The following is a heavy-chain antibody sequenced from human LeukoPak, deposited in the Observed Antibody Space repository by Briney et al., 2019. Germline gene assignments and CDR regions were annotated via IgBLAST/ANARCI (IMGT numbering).Heavy chain of an antibody. CDR2: IYYSGGT. D-gene: IGHD1-1*01. CDR3: AGRGYTLNY. J-gene: IGHJ4*02. CDR1: GGSISGYY. V-gene: IGHV4-59*01. Sequence: SETLSLTCTVSGGSISGYYCSWIRQPPGRRLEWIGYIYYSGGTNYNPSLKSRVTMSVDTSKNQFSLKLTSVTAADTAVYYCAGRGYTLNYWGQGTLVTVSS.